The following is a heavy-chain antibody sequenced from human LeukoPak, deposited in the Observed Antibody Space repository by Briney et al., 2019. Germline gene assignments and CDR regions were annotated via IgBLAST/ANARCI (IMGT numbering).Heavy chain of an antibody. CDR2: IYSGGTT. CDR3: ARASGQQVTLDY. Sequence: GGSLRLSCAVSGDTVGSNFMSWVRQAPGKGLEWVSVIYSGGTTYYADSVKGRFTISRDNSQNTLSLQMNSLRAEDTAVYYCARASGQQVTLDYWGQGTLVTVSS. J-gene: IGHJ4*02. CDR1: GDTVGSNF. D-gene: IGHD6-13*01. V-gene: IGHV3-66*01.